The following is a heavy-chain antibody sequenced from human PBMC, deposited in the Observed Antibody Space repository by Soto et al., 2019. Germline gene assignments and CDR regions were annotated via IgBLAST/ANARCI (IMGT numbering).Heavy chain of an antibody. CDR2: IDIHESGT. V-gene: IGHV3-74*01. D-gene: IGHD3-22*01. CDR1: GFTFSRYW. J-gene: IGHJ3*02. CDR3: TRELSYYDNTDPDAFDI. Sequence: GGSLRLSCAASGFTFSRYWMHWVRQAPGKGLEWVSRIDIHESGTTYADSVKGRFTISTDNAKNTLFLHMDSLRAEDTAVYYCTRELSYYDNTDPDAFDIWGQGTLVTVSS.